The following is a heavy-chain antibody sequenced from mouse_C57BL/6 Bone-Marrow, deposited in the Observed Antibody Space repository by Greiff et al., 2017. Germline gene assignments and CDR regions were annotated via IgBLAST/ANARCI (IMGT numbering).Heavy chain of an antibody. CDR3: VSDCHYYAMDY. V-gene: IGHV10-1*01. Sequence: EVQLVESGGGLVQPKGSLKLSCAASGFSFNTYAMNWVRQAPGKGLEWVARIRSKSNNYATYYADSVKDRFTISRDDSESMLYLQMNNLKTEDTAMYYCVSDCHYYAMDYWGQGTSVTVSS. CDR2: IRSKSNNYAT. D-gene: IGHD2-4*01. J-gene: IGHJ4*01. CDR1: GFSFNTYA.